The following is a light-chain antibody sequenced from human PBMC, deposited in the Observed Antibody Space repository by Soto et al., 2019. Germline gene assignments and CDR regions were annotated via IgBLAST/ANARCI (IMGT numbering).Light chain of an antibody. V-gene: IGKV3-11*01. J-gene: IGKJ5*01. CDR1: QGVSSY. CDR3: QHYGFSLIT. Sequence: ERGMTQSPATLSVSPGERATLSCRASQGVSSYLAWYQQKPGQAPRLLIYDASNRATGIPARFSGSGSGTDFTLSIRRLEPEDFAVYYCQHYGFSLITFGQGTRLEIK. CDR2: DAS.